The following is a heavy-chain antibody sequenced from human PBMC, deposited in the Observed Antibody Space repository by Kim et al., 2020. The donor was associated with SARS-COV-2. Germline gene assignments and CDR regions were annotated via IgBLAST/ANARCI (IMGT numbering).Heavy chain of an antibody. Sequence: SETLSLTCTVPGGSISSGGYYWSWIRQHPGKGLEWIGYIYYSGSTYYNPSLKSRVTISVDTSKNQFSLKLSSVTAADTAVYYCARIMLNYYGPWGQGTLVTVSS. CDR1: GGSISSGGYY. CDR3: ARIMLNYYGP. J-gene: IGHJ5*02. CDR2: IYYSGST. V-gene: IGHV4-31*03. D-gene: IGHD3-10*01.